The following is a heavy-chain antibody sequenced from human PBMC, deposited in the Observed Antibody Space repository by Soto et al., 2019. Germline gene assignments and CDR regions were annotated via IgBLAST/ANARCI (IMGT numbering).Heavy chain of an antibody. CDR1: GFTFSSYG. CDR3: AKDGYVDTAMVDWYFDL. J-gene: IGHJ2*01. Sequence: QVQLVESGGGVVQPGRSLRLSCAASGFTFSSYGMHWVRQAPGKGLEWVAVISYDGSNKYYADSVKGRFTISRDNSKNTLYLQMNSLRAEDTAVYYCAKDGYVDTAMVDWYFDLWGRGTLVTVSS. V-gene: IGHV3-30*18. D-gene: IGHD5-18*01. CDR2: ISYDGSNK.